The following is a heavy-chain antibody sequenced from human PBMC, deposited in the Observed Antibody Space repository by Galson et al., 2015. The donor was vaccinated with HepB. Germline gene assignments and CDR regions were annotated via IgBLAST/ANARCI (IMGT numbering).Heavy chain of an antibody. Sequence: TLSLTCTVSGGSITSSGYYWSWIRQPPGKGLEWIGYIYYRGSTDYNPSLKSRVTISLDTFNNHFSLNLISVTAADTAVYYCARESDRDLLGPPDYWGQGILVTVSS. CDR3: ARESDRDLLGPPDY. J-gene: IGHJ4*02. CDR1: GGSITSSGYY. D-gene: IGHD2-21*01. V-gene: IGHV4-31*03. CDR2: IYYRGST.